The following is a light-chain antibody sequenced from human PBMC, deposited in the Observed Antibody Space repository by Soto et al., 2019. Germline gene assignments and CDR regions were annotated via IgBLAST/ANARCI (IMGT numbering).Light chain of an antibody. CDR3: LQDYAYPLT. V-gene: IGKV1-6*01. CDR2: SAF. J-gene: IGKJ4*01. CDR1: QGITND. Sequence: AIQMTQSPSSLSACVGDRVTITCRASQGITNDLGWYQQKPGKAPKLLIYSAFTLHSGVPSRFSGSGSGTESTLTISSLQPEDFATYYCLQDYAYPLTFGGGTKVEIE.